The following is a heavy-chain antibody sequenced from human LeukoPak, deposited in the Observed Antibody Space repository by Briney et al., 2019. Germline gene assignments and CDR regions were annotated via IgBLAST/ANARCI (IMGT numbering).Heavy chain of an antibody. D-gene: IGHD3-16*01. V-gene: IGHV3-7*01. Sequence: GGSLRLSCAASGFTFSSQWMNWVRQAPGKGLEFVANLNQDGNVWNYVDSVRGRFTISRDNAKNSVHLQLNSLRVEDTAVYYCARDWGWTTFDSWGQGTLVAVSS. CDR3: ARDWGWTTFDS. J-gene: IGHJ4*02. CDR2: LNQDGNVW. CDR1: GFTFSSQW.